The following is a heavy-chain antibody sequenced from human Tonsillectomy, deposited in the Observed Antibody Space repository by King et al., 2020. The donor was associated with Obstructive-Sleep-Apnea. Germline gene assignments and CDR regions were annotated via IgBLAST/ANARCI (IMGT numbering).Heavy chain of an antibody. D-gene: IGHD3-22*01. J-gene: IGHJ4*02. CDR3: ARTSYYYDSSGYYYERALYYFDY. V-gene: IGHV4-39*07. CDR1: GGSISSSSYY. CDR2: IYYSGST. Sequence: LQLQESGPGLVKPSETLSLTCTVSGGSISSSSYYWGWIRQPPGKGLEWIGSIYYSGSTYYNPSTKRRVTISVDPSKIQFSLKLSSVTAADTAVYYFARTSYYYDSSGYYYERALYYFDYWGQGTLVTVSS.